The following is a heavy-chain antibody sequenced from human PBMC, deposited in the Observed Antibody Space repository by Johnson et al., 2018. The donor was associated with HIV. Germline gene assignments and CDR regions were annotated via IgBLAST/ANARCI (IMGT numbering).Heavy chain of an antibody. CDR3: AKVARYGGSGWVDAFDS. CDR2: IRYDGSNK. CDR1: GFTVSSNY. J-gene: IGHJ3*02. V-gene: IGHV3-30*02. Sequence: VQLVESGGGLVQPGGSLRLSCAASGFTVSSNYMSWVRQAPGKGLEWVAFIRYDGSNKYYADSVKGRFTISRDNSKNTVFLQMNTLRADDTAVYYCAKVARYGGSGWVDAFDSWGQGTMVTVS. D-gene: IGHD6-19*01.